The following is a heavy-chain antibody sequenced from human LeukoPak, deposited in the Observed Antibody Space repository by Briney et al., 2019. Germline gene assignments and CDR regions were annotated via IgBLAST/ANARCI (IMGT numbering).Heavy chain of an antibody. CDR1: GFTFSNAW. V-gene: IGHV3-15*01. CDR2: IKSKTDGGTT. CDR3: TTAVQPYLWFGESLHGMDV. J-gene: IGHJ6*02. D-gene: IGHD3-10*01. Sequence: TGGSLRLSCAASGFTFSNAWMSWVRQAPGKGLEWVGRIKSKTDGGTTDYAAPVKGRFTISRDDSKNTLYLQMNSLKTEDTAVYYCTTAVQPYLWFGESLHGMDVWGQGTTVTVSS.